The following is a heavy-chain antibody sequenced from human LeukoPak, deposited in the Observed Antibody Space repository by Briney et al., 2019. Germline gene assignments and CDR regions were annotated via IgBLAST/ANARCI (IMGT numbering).Heavy chain of an antibody. D-gene: IGHD2-15*01. CDR1: GFTFSDYY. CDR3: ARGSASRGGGSDFDY. Sequence: PGGSLRLSCAASGFTFSDYYMSWIRQAPGKGLEWVANIKQDGSEKDYMDSVKGRFTISRDNAKNSLYLQMNSLRAEDTAVYYCARGSASRGGGSDFDYWGQGTLVTVSS. J-gene: IGHJ4*02. CDR2: IKQDGSEK. V-gene: IGHV3-7*01.